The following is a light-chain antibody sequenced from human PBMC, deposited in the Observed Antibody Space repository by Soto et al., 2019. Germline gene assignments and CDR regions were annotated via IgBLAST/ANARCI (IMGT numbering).Light chain of an antibody. CDR3: QQYNNWPLT. CDR1: QSVSSD. CDR2: GAS. V-gene: IGKV3-15*01. J-gene: IGKJ4*01. Sequence: EIVMTQSPATLSVSPGERATLSCRASQSISRASQSVSSDLAWYQQKPGQAPRLLIYGASNRATGIPARFSGSGSGTEFTLTISTVQSEDFAVYYCQQYNNWPLTFGGGTKVEIK.